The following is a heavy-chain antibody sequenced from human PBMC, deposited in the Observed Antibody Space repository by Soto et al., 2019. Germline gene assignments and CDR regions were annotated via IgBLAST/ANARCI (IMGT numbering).Heavy chain of an antibody. Sequence: GGSLRLSCAASGFTFNNFNMNWVRQAPGKGLEWVSYISSASMTISYADSVKGRFTISRDNAKDSLYLQMNSLRAEDTAIYYCARDRGPGWFDPWGQGTPVTVSS. V-gene: IGHV3-48*01. J-gene: IGHJ5*02. D-gene: IGHD3-10*01. CDR2: ISSASMTI. CDR1: GFTFNNFN. CDR3: ARDRGPGWFDP.